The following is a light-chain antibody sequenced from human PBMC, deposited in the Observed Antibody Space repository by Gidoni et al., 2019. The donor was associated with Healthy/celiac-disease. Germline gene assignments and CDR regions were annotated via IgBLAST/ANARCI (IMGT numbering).Light chain of an antibody. V-gene: IGKV1-33*01. CDR1: QDISNY. J-gene: IGKJ4*01. CDR3: QQYDNLPPLT. Sequence: DIQMTQSPSSLSASVGDRATITCQASQDISNYLNWYQQKPGKAPKLLIYDASNLETGVTSRFSGSGSGTDFTFTISSLQPEDIATYYCQQYDNLPPLTFGGXTKVEIK. CDR2: DAS.